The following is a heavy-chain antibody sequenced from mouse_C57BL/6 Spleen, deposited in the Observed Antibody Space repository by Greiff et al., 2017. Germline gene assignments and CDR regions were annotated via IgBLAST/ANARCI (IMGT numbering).Heavy chain of an antibody. CDR3: ARRGDYDYGSSEPRDYFDY. D-gene: IGHD1-1*01. V-gene: IGHV3-8*01. CDR2: ISYSGST. Sequence: EVKLMESGPGLAKPSQTLSLTCSVTGYSITSDYWNWIRKFPGNKLEYMGYISYSGSTYYNPSPNSRISITRDPSKSKYYLQLNSVTTEDTATYYCARRGDYDYGSSEPRDYFDYWGQGTTLTVSS. J-gene: IGHJ2*01. CDR1: GYSITSDY.